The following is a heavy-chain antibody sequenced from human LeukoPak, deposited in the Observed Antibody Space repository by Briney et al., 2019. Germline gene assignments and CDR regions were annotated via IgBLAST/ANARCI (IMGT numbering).Heavy chain of an antibody. Sequence: GGSLRLSCAASGFTFSSYAMSWVRQAPGKGLEWVSAIRGSGGSTYYADSVKGRFTISRDNSKNTLYLQMNSLRAEDTAVYYCAKDRTQWLVLGDYFDYWGQGTLVTVSS. D-gene: IGHD6-19*01. J-gene: IGHJ4*02. CDR1: GFTFSSYA. CDR3: AKDRTQWLVLGDYFDY. CDR2: IRGSGGST. V-gene: IGHV3-23*01.